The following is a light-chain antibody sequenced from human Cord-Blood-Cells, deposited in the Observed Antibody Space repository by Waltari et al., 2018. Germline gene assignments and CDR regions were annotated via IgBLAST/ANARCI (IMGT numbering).Light chain of an antibody. CDR1: VLAQTY. J-gene: IGLJ3*02. CDR3: YSAADNNLV. V-gene: IGLV3-27*01. Sequence: SSALTQPSSVSVSPGQTARLPCSGAVLAQTYARCFQQKPGQAPVLVIYKDSERPSGIPERFSGSSSGTTVTLTISGAQVEDEADYYCYSAADNNLVFGGGTKLTVL. CDR2: KDS.